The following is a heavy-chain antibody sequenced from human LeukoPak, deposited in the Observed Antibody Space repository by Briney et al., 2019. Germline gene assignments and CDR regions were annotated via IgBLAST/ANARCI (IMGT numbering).Heavy chain of an antibody. Sequence: GGSLRLSCAASGFTFSSYAMSWVRQAPGKGLEWVSAISGSGGSTYYADSVKGRFTISRDNSKNTLYLQMKSLRAEDTAVYYCAKVDDFWSGYYFDYWGQGTLVTVSS. CDR1: GFTFSSYA. J-gene: IGHJ4*02. CDR2: ISGSGGST. CDR3: AKVDDFWSGYYFDY. V-gene: IGHV3-23*01. D-gene: IGHD3-3*01.